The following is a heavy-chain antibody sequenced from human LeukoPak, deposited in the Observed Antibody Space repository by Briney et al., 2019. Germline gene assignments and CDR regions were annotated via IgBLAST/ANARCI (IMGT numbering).Heavy chain of an antibody. Sequence: SETLSLTCTVSGGSISSGDYHYSWIRQPPGKGLEWIGYIYYSGSTNYNPSLKSRVTISVDTSKNQFSLKLSSVTAADTAVYYCARGGSGTYYHYWGQGTLVTVSS. CDR3: ARGGSGTYYHY. V-gene: IGHV4-61*08. D-gene: IGHD1-26*01. CDR2: IYYSGST. J-gene: IGHJ4*02. CDR1: GGSISSGDYH.